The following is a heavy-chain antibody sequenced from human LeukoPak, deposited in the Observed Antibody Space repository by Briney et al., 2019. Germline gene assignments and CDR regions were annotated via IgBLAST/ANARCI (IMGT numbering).Heavy chain of an antibody. V-gene: IGHV4-30-4*01. CDR1: GGSISNGDYC. D-gene: IGHD4-17*01. Sequence: SETLSLTCTVSGGSISNGDYCWSWIRQPPGKGLEWIGYIYYSGSAYYNPSLQSRVTISVDTSKNQFSLKLSSVTAADTAVYYCAKYGDYPFDYWGQGTLVTVSS. J-gene: IGHJ4*02. CDR3: AKYGDYPFDY. CDR2: IYYSGSA.